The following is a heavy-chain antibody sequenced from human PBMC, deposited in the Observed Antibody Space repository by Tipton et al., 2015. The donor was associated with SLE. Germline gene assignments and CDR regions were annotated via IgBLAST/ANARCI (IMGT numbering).Heavy chain of an antibody. V-gene: IGHV4-34*01. D-gene: IGHD6-6*01. CDR3: ARYSSSSSAFDI. J-gene: IGHJ3*02. Sequence: LRLSCAVYGGSFSGYYWSWIRQPPGKGLEWIGEIKHSGSTNYNPSLKSRVTISVDTSKNQFSLKLSSVTAADTAVYYCARYSSSSSAFDIWGQGTMVTVSS. CDR2: IKHSGST. CDR1: GGSFSGYY.